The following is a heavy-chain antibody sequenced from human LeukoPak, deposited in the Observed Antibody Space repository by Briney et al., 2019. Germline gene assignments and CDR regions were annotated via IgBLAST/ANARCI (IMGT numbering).Heavy chain of an antibody. Sequence: SETLSLTCTVSGGSISSGGYYWSWIRQHPGKGLEWIGYIYYSGSTYYNPSLKSRVTISVDTSKNQFSLKLSSVTAADTAVYYCARGPRKSSSSWYSYNWFDPWGQGTLVTVSS. V-gene: IGHV4-31*03. CDR3: ARGPRKSSSSWYSYNWFDP. J-gene: IGHJ5*02. CDR2: IYYSGST. CDR1: GGSISSGGYY. D-gene: IGHD6-13*01.